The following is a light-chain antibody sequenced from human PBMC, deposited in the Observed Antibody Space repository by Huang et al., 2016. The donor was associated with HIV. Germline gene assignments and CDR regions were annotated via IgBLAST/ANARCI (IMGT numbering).Light chain of an antibody. V-gene: IGKV3-11*01. CDR2: DAS. CDR1: QSVSSY. Sequence: EIVLTQSPATLSLSPGERATLSCRASQSVSSYLAWYQQNPGQAPRLLIYDASNRATGIPARFSGSGSGTDFTLTSSSLEPEDFAVYYCQQRSNWPPWTFGQGTKVEIK. CDR3: QQRSNWPPWT. J-gene: IGKJ1*01.